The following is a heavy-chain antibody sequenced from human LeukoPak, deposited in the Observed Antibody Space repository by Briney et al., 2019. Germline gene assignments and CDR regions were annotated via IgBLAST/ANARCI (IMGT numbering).Heavy chain of an antibody. J-gene: IGHJ4*02. CDR1: GGSFSGYY. CDR2: INHSGST. D-gene: IGHD5-12*01. V-gene: IGHV4-34*01. Sequence: PSGTLSLTCAVYGGSFSGYYWSWIRQPPGKGLEWIGEINHSGSTNYNPSLKSRVTISVDTSKNQFSLKLSSVTAADTAVYYCARYSGYDSSFDYWGQGTLVTVSS. CDR3: ARYSGYDSSFDY.